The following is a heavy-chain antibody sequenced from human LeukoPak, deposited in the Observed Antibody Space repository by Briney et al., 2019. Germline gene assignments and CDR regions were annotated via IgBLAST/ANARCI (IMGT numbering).Heavy chain of an antibody. CDR1: GGSISSYY. J-gene: IGHJ5*02. D-gene: IGHD3-22*01. Sequence: SETLSLTCSVSGGSISSYYWSWIRQPPGKGLEWIGYIYNSGSSNFNPSLKRRVTISVDTSKNQFSLRLRSVTAADTAVYYCARGGYSNWFDPWGQGTLVTVSS. V-gene: IGHV4-59*01. CDR3: ARGGYSNWFDP. CDR2: IYNSGSS.